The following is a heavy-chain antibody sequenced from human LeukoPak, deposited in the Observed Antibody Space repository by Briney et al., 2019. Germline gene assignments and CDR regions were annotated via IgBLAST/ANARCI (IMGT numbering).Heavy chain of an antibody. D-gene: IGHD3-22*01. CDR1: GGSISSYY. CDR2: IYYSGST. J-gene: IGHJ4*02. V-gene: IGHV4-59*01. CDR3: ARNYDSSGYTTFGY. Sequence: SSETLSLTCTVSGGSISSYYWSWTRQPPGKGLEWIGYIYYSGSTNYNPSLKSRVTISVDTSKNQFSLRLSSVTAADTAVYYCARNYDSSGYTTFGYWGQGTLVTVSS.